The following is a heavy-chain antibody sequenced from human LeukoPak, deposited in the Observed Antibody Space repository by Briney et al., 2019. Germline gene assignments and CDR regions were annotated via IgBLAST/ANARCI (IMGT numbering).Heavy chain of an antibody. CDR3: ARDPGAAAQFDY. J-gene: IGHJ4*02. CDR1: GGSISSGDYY. V-gene: IGHV4-30-4*08. CDR2: IYYSGST. Sequence: PSETLSLTCTVSGGSISSGDYYWRWIRQPPGKGLEWIGYIYYSGSTYYNPSLKSRVTMSVDTSKNQFSLKLSSVTAADTAVYYCARDPGAAAQFDYWGQGTLVTVSS. D-gene: IGHD6-13*01.